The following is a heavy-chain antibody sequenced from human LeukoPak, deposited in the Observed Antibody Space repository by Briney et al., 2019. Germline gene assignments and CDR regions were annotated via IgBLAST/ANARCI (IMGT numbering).Heavy chain of an antibody. V-gene: IGHV3-33*01. J-gene: IGHJ4*02. D-gene: IGHD3-16*01. CDR2: IWYDGSNK. CDR3: ARDEGGDRLQKLFDY. Sequence: GGSLRLSCAASGFTFSSYGMHWVRQAPGKGLEWMAVIWYDGSNKYYANSVKGRFTIPRGSSKNTLYLQMNSLRAEDQAVYYCARDEGGDRLQKLFDYWGQGTLVTVSS. CDR1: GFTFSSYG.